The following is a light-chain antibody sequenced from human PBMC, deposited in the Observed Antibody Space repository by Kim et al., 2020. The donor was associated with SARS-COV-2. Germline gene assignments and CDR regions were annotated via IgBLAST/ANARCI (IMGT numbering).Light chain of an antibody. CDR2: GAS. CDR1: QSVNSNY. J-gene: IGKJ5*01. Sequence: LSPGERATLSCRASQSVNSNYLAWYQQKPGQAPSLLIYGASSRATGIPDRFSGSGSGTDFTLTITRLEPEDFAVYYCQQYDSSITFGQGTRLEIK. CDR3: QQYDSSIT. V-gene: IGKV3-20*01.